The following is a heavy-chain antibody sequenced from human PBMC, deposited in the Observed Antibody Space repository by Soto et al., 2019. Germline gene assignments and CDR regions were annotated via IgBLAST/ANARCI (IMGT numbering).Heavy chain of an antibody. CDR1: GYSIISGSY. D-gene: IGHD6-19*01. Sequence: PSETLSLTCTVSGYSIISGSYWALIRQPPGKGPEWIASIYHGGTTFYNPSLKSRITISVDTSNNQFSLKLTSVTAADTAVYYCARVHVMVVAGSTFDYWGHGTLVTVSS. CDR3: ARVHVMVVAGSTFDY. CDR2: IYHGGTT. J-gene: IGHJ4*01. V-gene: IGHV4-38-2*02.